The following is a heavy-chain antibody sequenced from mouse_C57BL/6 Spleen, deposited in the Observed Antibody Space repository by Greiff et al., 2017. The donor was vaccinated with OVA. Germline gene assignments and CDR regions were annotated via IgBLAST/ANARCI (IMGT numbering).Heavy chain of an antibody. CDR3: ARYPHYYGSSHWYFDV. D-gene: IGHD1-1*01. Sequence: QVQLQQPGTELVKPGASVKLTCKASGYTFTSYWMHWVKQRPGQGLEWIGNINPSNGGTNYNEKFKSKATLTVDKSSSTAYMQLSSLTSEDSAVYYCARYPHYYGSSHWYFDVGGTGTTVTVSS. CDR2: INPSNGGT. J-gene: IGHJ1*03. V-gene: IGHV1-53*01. CDR1: GYTFTSYW.